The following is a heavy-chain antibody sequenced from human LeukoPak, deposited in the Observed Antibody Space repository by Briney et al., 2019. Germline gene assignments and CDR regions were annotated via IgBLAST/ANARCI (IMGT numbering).Heavy chain of an antibody. Sequence: ASVKVSCKTSGYPFTTYEINWVRQAAGQGLEWMGWVHPNSGNTAYAQKFQGRVTMTRNTSISTAYMELSGLRSDDTAVYFCARGPRNDPWGQGTLVTVSS. V-gene: IGHV1-8*01. J-gene: IGHJ5*02. CDR1: GYPFTTYE. CDR2: VHPNSGNT. D-gene: IGHD1-14*01. CDR3: ARGPRNDP.